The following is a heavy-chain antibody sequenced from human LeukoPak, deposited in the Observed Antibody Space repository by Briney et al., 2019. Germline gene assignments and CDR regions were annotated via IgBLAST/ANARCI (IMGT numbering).Heavy chain of an antibody. J-gene: IGHJ4*02. CDR2: ISVSGGST. CDR3: AKGHTYYYDSSGLSYFDY. D-gene: IGHD3-22*01. Sequence: GGSLRLSCATYGFTFSTYAMNWVRQAPGKGLEWVSVISVSGGSTYYADSVKGRFTISRDNSKNTLYLQMNSLRAEDTAVYYCAKGHTYYYDSSGLSYFDYWGQGTLVTVSS. V-gene: IGHV3-23*01. CDR1: GFTFSTYA.